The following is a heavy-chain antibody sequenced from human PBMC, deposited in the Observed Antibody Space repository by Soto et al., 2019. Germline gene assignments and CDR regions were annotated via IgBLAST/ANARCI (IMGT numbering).Heavy chain of an antibody. CDR2: IYYSGST. Sequence: SETLSLTCTVSGGSISSYYWSWIRQPPGKGLEWIGYIYYSGSTNYNPSLKSRVTISVDTSKNQFSLKLSSVTAADTAVYYCARRAYYGSGSYSDAFDIWGQGTMVTVSS. J-gene: IGHJ3*02. CDR1: GGSISSYY. V-gene: IGHV4-59*08. CDR3: ARRAYYGSGSYSDAFDI. D-gene: IGHD3-10*01.